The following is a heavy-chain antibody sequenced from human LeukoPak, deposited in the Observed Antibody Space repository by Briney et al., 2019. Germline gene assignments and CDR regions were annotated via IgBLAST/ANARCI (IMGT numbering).Heavy chain of an antibody. CDR3: ARGIGFGEFNNWFDP. J-gene: IGHJ5*02. CDR2: INWNGVST. D-gene: IGHD3-10*01. CDR1: GFTFGDYG. V-gene: IGHV3-20*04. Sequence: GGSLGLSCAASGFTFGDYGMSWVRQVPGKGLEWVSGINWNGVSTGYADSVKGRFTISRDNAKNSVFLQMNTLRAEDTALYFCARGIGFGEFNNWFDPWGQGTLVTVSS.